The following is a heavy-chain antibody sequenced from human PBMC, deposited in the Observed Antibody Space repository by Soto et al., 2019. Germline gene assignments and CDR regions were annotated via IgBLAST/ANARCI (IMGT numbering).Heavy chain of an antibody. J-gene: IGHJ4*02. CDR2: IYYTGST. D-gene: IGHD4-17*01. CDR3: ARASRLGGDYRGLDC. CDR1: GDSITSHY. V-gene: IGHV4-59*08. Sequence: QVHLQESGPGLVKPSETLSLTCTVSGDSITSHYWSRFRQSPGKGLEWIGYIYYTGSTNYSPSLRSRVTISLDTSKNRFVLRLNSLTPADTTGYCCARASRLGGDYRGLDCWGQGTLVSVSS.